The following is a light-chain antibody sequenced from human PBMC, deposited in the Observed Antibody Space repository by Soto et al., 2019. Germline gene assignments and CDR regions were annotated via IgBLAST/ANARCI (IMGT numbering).Light chain of an antibody. Sequence: EIVLTKSPGTLSLSTGKRATLSCRASQSVSSNYLAWYQQKPGQAPKVLIYRASIRATGIPDRFTGSGSGTDFTLTISRLEPEDFAVYYCQQDGSSSITFGQGTRLEI. CDR3: QQDGSSSIT. CDR1: QSVSSNY. J-gene: IGKJ5*01. V-gene: IGKV3-20*01. CDR2: RAS.